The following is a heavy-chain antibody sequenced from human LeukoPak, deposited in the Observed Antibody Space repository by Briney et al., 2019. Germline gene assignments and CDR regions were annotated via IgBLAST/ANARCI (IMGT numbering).Heavy chain of an antibody. CDR2: ISSSSSYT. CDR1: GFTFSDYY. Sequence: GGSLRLSCAASGFTFSDYYMSWIRQAPGKGLEWVSYISSSSSYTNYADSVKGRFTISRDNSQNTLSLQMNSLRAEDTAVYYCAKGGGSYGDWGQGTLVTVSS. D-gene: IGHD1-26*01. J-gene: IGHJ4*02. V-gene: IGHV3-11*05. CDR3: AKGGGSYGD.